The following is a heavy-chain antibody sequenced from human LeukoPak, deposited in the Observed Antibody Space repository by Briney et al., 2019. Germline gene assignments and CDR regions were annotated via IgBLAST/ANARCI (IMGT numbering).Heavy chain of an antibody. D-gene: IGHD4-23*01. CDR2: IKTKTDGGTT. J-gene: IGHJ4*02. V-gene: IGHV3-15*01. Sequence: GGSLRLSCAASGFTFSSAWMSWVRQAPGQGLEWLGRIKTKTDGGTTDYAAPVKGRFTISRDDSKDTLYLQLNSLKSDDTAVYYCANIFGGNSHRSDYWGQGTLVTVSS. CDR1: GFTFSSAW. CDR3: ANIFGGNSHRSDY.